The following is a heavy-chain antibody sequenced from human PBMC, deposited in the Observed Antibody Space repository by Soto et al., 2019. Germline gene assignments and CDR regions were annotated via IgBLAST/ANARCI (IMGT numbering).Heavy chain of an antibody. D-gene: IGHD3-22*01. CDR2: ISAYNGNT. J-gene: IGHJ4*02. CDR1: GYTFTSYG. CDR3: AREVYYYDSSGYYTFDY. Sequence: ASVKVSCKASGYTFTSYGISWVRQAKGQGLEWMGWISAYNGNTNYAQKLQGRVTMTTDTSTSTAYMELRSLRSDDTAVYYCAREVYYYDSSGYYTFDYWGQGTLVTVSS. V-gene: IGHV1-18*01.